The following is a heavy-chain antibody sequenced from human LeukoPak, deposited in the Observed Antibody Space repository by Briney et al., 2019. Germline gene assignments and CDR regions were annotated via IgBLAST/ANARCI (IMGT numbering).Heavy chain of an antibody. CDR2: IYYSGST. J-gene: IGHJ4*02. CDR3: ARQGYTASYYFLDY. D-gene: IGHD3-10*01. CDR1: GVSISSSNYY. V-gene: IGHV4-39*07. Sequence: PSETLSLTCTVSGVSISSSNYYWGWIRQPPGKGLEWIGTIYYSGSTNYNPSLKSRLTMSVDTSKNQFSLNLRSVIAADTAVYYCARQGYTASYYFLDYWSQGTLVTVSS.